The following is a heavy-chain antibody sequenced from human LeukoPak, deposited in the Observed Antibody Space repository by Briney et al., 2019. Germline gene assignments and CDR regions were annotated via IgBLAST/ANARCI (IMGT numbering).Heavy chain of an antibody. V-gene: IGHV4-61*01. CDR1: GGSVSSGSYY. J-gene: IGHJ4*02. D-gene: IGHD3-9*01. CDR3: AREQTSYYDILTGYRYFDY. Sequence: SETLSLTCTVSGGSVSSGSYYWSWIRQPPGKGLEWIGYIYYSGSTNYNPSLKSRVTISVDTSKNQFSLKLSSVTAADTAVHYCAREQTSYYDILTGYRYFDYWGQGTLVTVSS. CDR2: IYYSGST.